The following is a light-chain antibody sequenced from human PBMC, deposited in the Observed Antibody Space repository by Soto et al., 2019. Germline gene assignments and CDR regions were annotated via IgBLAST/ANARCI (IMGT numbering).Light chain of an antibody. V-gene: IGLV8-61*01. CDR1: SGSVSTNYY. J-gene: IGLJ2*01. Sequence: QAVVTQEPSFSVSPGGTVTLTCGLSSGSVSTNYYPSWYQQTPDQAPRTLIYNTNSRSSGVPDRFSGSILGNKAALTITGAQADDESDYYCMLHVGSGISVFGGGTKLTVL. CDR3: MLHVGSGISV. CDR2: NTN.